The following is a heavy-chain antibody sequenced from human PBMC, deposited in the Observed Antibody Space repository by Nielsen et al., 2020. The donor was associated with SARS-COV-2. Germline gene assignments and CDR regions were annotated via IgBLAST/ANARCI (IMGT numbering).Heavy chain of an antibody. D-gene: IGHD3-10*01. CDR3: SKDFYGSGSPYYFDY. V-gene: IGHV3-23*01. CDR1: GFTFSSYA. CDR2: ITGSAGST. J-gene: IGHJ4*02. Sequence: GESLKISCAASGFTFSSYAMSWVRQAPGKGLEWVSVITGSAGSTYYADSVKGRFIISRDNSKNTVYLQMNSLRAEDTAVYYCSKDFYGSGSPYYFDYWGQGTLVTVSS.